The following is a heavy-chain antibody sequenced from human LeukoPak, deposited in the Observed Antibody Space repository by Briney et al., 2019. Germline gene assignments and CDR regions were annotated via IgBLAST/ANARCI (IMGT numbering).Heavy chain of an antibody. Sequence: ASVKVSCKASGYTFTGYYMHWVRQAPGQGLEWMGWINPNSGGTNYAQKFQGRVTMTRDTSISTAYMELSRLRSDDTAVYYCARAFWSGYKYYYYYMDVWGKGTTVTVSS. J-gene: IGHJ6*03. CDR2: INPNSGGT. V-gene: IGHV1-2*02. D-gene: IGHD3-3*01. CDR1: GYTFTGYY. CDR3: ARAFWSGYKYYYYYMDV.